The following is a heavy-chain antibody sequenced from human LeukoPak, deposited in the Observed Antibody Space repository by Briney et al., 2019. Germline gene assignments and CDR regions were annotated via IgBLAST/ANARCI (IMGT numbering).Heavy chain of an antibody. CDR3: VRPYCNGCSCHDYVDY. Sequence: GASVKVSCKAFGYTFTGYYMHWVRQAPGQGLEWMGWMNPYSGGTNYAQKFQGRVTMTRDTSTSTDYMELSRLCADDTPIYYCVRPYCNGCSCHDYVDYWGQGTLVSVSS. D-gene: IGHD2-15*01. CDR1: GYTFTGYY. V-gene: IGHV1-2*02. CDR2: MNPYSGGT. J-gene: IGHJ4*02.